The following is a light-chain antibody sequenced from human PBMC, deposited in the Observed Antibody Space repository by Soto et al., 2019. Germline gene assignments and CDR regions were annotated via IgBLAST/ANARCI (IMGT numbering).Light chain of an antibody. V-gene: IGKV1-5*01. CDR3: QQYNGGT. J-gene: IGKJ1*01. CDR1: QSISSW. CDR2: DAS. Sequence: DIQMTQSPSTLSASVGDRVTITCRASQSISSWLAWYQQKPGKAPKLLIYDASSLESGVPSRFSGSASGTEFTLTISSLQPDDFATYYCQQYNGGTFGQGTKVEIK.